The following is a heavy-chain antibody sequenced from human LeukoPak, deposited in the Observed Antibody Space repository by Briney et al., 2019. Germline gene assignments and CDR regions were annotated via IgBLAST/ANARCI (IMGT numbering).Heavy chain of an antibody. CDR1: GFTFSSYS. D-gene: IGHD2-2*01. Sequence: GGSLRLSCAASGFTFSSYSMNWVRQAPGKGLEWVSSISSSSSTIYYADSVKGRFTISRDNAKNSLYLQMNSLRAEDTAVYYCARDLGYCSSTSCGGVFDYWGQGTLVTVSS. J-gene: IGHJ4*02. CDR3: ARDLGYCSSTSCGGVFDY. V-gene: IGHV3-48*01. CDR2: ISSSSSTI.